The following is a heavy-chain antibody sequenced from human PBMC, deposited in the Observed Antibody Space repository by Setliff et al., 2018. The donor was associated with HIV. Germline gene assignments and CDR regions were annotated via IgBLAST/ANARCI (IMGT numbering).Heavy chain of an antibody. V-gene: IGHV4-4*07. D-gene: IGHD4-17*01. J-gene: IGHJ5*02. Sequence: SETLSLTCSVSGCSIRSYSWSWIRQPAGKDLEWIGRVSGSGTTNYNASLKSRVTMSVDTSKNHFSLKLSSVTAADTAMYYCAREGSEAVDYEANWFDPWGQGTLVTVSS. CDR3: AREGSEAVDYEANWFDP. CDR1: GCSIRSYS. CDR2: VSGSGTT.